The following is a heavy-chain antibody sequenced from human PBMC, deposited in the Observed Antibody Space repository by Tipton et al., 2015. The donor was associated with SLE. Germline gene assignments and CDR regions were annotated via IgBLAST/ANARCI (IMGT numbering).Heavy chain of an antibody. CDR3: ASSYGSGSYWAY. CDR1: GGSISSYY. V-gene: IGHV4-4*08. D-gene: IGHD3-10*01. J-gene: IGHJ4*02. Sequence: TLSLTCTVSGGSISSYYWSWIRQPPGKGLEWIGYIYTSGSTNYNPSLKSRVTISVDTSKNQFSLKLSSVTAADTAVYYCASSYGSGSYWAYWGQGTLVTVSS. CDR2: IYTSGST.